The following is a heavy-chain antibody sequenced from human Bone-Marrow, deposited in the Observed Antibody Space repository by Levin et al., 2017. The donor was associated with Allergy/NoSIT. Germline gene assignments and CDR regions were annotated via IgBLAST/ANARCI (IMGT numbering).Heavy chain of an antibody. D-gene: IGHD3-22*01. V-gene: IGHV4-4*07. CDR1: GGSISSYY. CDR3: ARSSHDSSGYYYGVFDY. Sequence: SQTLSLTCTVSGGSISSYYWSWIRQPAGKGLEWIGRIYTSGSTNYNPSLKSRVTMSVDTSKNQFSLKLSSVTAADTAVYYCARSSHDSSGYYYGVFDYWGQGTLVTVSS. CDR2: IYTSGST. J-gene: IGHJ4*02.